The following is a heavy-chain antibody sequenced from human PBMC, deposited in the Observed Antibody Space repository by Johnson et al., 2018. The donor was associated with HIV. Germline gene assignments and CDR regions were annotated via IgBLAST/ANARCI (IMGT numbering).Heavy chain of an antibody. V-gene: IGHV3-66*01. CDR2: IYSGGNT. CDR1: GFTFNRAW. CDR3: AISIPRPGWGEAFDI. Sequence: VQLVESGGGLVKPGGSLRVSCAASGFTFNRAWMSWVRQAPGKGLEWVSIIYSGGNTYYADSVKGRFTISTDTSKNTLYLQMNALRAEDTAVYYCAISIPRPGWGEAFDIWGQGTMVTVSS. J-gene: IGHJ3*02. D-gene: IGHD3-16*01.